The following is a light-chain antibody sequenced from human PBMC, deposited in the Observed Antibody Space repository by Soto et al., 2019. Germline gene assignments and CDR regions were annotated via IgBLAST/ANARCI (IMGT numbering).Light chain of an antibody. J-gene: IGLJ2*01. Sequence: QSALTQPASVSGSPGQSITISCTGTSSDVRAYNYVSWYQQHPGKAPKLILYGVSNRPSGVSNRFSGSKSGNTASLTISGLQADDEASYHCSSYTPSLTLVFGGGTKLTVL. CDR1: SSDVRAYNY. CDR3: SSYTPSLTLV. CDR2: GVS. V-gene: IGLV2-14*03.